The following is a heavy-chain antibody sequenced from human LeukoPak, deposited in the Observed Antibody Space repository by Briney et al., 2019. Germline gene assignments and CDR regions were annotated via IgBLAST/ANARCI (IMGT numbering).Heavy chain of an antibody. CDR1: GFTFGSNS. CDR3: ARARDCSSTSCYGVGDF. D-gene: IGHD2-2*01. CDR2: ISTTSDYK. V-gene: IGHV3-21*01. J-gene: IGHJ4*02. Sequence: GGSLRLSCAASGFTFGSNSMNWVRQAPGKGLEWVSAISTTSDYKHYADSVKGRFTISRDNAKNSLYLQMNSLRAEDTAVYYCARARDCSSTSCYGVGDFWGQGTLVTVSS.